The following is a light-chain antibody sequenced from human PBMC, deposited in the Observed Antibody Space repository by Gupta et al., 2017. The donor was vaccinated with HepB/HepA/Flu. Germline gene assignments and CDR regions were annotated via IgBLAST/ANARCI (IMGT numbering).Light chain of an antibody. J-gene: IGLJ2*01. CDR3: QVWDSSSDHYVV. CDR2: DDS. V-gene: IGLV3-21*03. CDR1: NIGSKS. Sequence: SYVLTQPPSVSVAPGTTARITCGGNNIGSKSVHWYQQKPGQAPVLVVYDDSDRPSGIPERCSGSNSGNTATLTISRVEAGEEADYYCQVWDSSSDHYVVFGGGTKLTVL.